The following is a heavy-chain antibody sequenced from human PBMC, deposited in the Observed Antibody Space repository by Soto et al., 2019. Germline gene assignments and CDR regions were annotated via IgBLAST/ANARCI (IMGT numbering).Heavy chain of an antibody. CDR1: GFTFSSHA. CDR3: AKDPQFSGWLSAQTFDY. Sequence: GGSLRLSCAVSGFTFSSHAMSWVRQAPGKGLECVSSTTGSGDSTYYADSVKGRFTISRDKSKSTLYLQMNSLRAEDTAVYYCAKDPQFSGWLSAQTFDYWGQGTQVTVSS. J-gene: IGHJ4*02. D-gene: IGHD6-19*01. V-gene: IGHV3-23*01. CDR2: TTGSGDST.